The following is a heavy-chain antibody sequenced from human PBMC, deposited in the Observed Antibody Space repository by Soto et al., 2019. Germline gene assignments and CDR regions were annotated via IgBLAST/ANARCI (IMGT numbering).Heavy chain of an antibody. CDR2: ISSSSSYI. V-gene: IGHV3-21*01. CDR3: AINYDFWSGYYLLETHDAFDI. D-gene: IGHD3-3*01. CDR1: GFTFSSYS. J-gene: IGHJ3*02. Sequence: GGSLRLSCAASGFTFSSYSMNWVRQAPGKGLEWVSSISSSSSYIYYADSVKGRFTISRDNAKNSLYLQMNSLRAGDTAVYYCAINYDFWSGYYLLETHDAFDIWGQGTMVTVSS.